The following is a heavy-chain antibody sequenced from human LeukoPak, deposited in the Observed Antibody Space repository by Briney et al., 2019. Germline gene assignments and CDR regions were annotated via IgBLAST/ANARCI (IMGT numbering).Heavy chain of an antibody. CDR1: GITLSNYG. CDR2: ISGSGGRT. V-gene: IGHV3-23*01. Sequence: PGGSLRLSCAVSGITLSNYGMSWVRQAPGKGLEWVAGISGSGGRTNYADAVKGRFTISRDNAKNTLFLQMNSLRVEDTAVYFCATRGVVIRVILVGYHKEAYYFDSWGQGALVTVSS. J-gene: IGHJ4*02. CDR3: ATRGVVIRVILVGYHKEAYYFDS. D-gene: IGHD3-22*01.